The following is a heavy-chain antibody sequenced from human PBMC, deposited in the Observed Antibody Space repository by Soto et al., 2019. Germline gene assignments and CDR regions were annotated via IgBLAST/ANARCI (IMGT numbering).Heavy chain of an antibody. CDR2: IYYSGST. V-gene: IGHV4-59*01. Sequence: SETLSLTCTVSGGSISSYYWSWIRQPPGKGLEWIGYIYYSGSTNYNPSLKSRVTISVDTSKNQFSLKLSSVTAADTAVYYCARSPARHGWFDPWGQGTLVTVSS. CDR1: GGSISSYY. D-gene: IGHD6-6*01. J-gene: IGHJ5*02. CDR3: ARSPARHGWFDP.